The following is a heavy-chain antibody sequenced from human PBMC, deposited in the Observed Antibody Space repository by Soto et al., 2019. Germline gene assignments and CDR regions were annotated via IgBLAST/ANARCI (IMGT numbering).Heavy chain of an antibody. Sequence: QVQLVESGGGVVQPGRSLRLSCAASGFTFSSYGMHWVRQAPGKGLEWVAVIWYDGSNKYYADSVKGRFTISRDNSKNTLYLQMNSLRAEDTAVYYCARERRDFLKAHYYYYMDFWGKGTTVTVSS. J-gene: IGHJ6*03. V-gene: IGHV3-33*01. CDR3: ARERRDFLKAHYYYYMDF. CDR1: GFTFSSYG. D-gene: IGHD3-3*01. CDR2: IWYDGSNK.